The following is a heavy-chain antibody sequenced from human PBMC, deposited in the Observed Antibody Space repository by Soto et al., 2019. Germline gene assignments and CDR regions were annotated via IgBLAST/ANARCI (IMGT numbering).Heavy chain of an antibody. CDR1: GGAISSGGYY. D-gene: IGHD5-12*01. J-gene: IGHJ6*02. V-gene: IGHV4-31*03. Sequence: QVQLQESGPGLVKPSQTLSLTCTVSGGAISSGGYYWSWIRQHPGKGLEWIGYIYYSGSTYYNPSLKSRVTISVDRSKNQFSLKLSSVTAADTAVYYCARDGMATGGMDAWGQGTTVTVSS. CDR2: IYYSGST. CDR3: ARDGMATGGMDA.